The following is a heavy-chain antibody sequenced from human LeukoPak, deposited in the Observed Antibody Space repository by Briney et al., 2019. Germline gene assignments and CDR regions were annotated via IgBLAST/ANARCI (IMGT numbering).Heavy chain of an antibody. J-gene: IGHJ4*02. CDR3: AKWPEGAMDYFDY. D-gene: IGHD3-16*01. V-gene: IGHV3-23*01. Sequence: GGSLRLSCAASGFSFSSYAMTWARQAPVKGLEWVSAISGDGTRTYYADSVKGRFTISRDNSRNTLYLEMSSLRVEDTAIYYCAKWPEGAMDYFDYWGQGTLVTVSS. CDR2: ISGDGTRT. CDR1: GFSFSSYA.